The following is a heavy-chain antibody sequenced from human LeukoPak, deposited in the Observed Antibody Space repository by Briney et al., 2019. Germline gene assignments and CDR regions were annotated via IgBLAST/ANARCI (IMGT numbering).Heavy chain of an antibody. CDR3: ARDTYYYDSSGYYPSLLDY. Sequence: PGGSLRLSCAASGFTFSSYWMSWVRQAPGKGLEWVANIKQDGSEKYYVDSVKGRFTISRDNAKNSLYLQMNSLRAEDTAVYYCARDTYYYDSSGYYPSLLDYWGRGTLVTVSS. D-gene: IGHD3-22*01. V-gene: IGHV3-7*01. J-gene: IGHJ4*02. CDR2: IKQDGSEK. CDR1: GFTFSSYW.